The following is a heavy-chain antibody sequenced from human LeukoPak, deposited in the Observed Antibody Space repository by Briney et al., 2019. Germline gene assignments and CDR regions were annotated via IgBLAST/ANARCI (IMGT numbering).Heavy chain of an antibody. CDR2: VSTYNGNT. CDR3: ARGSLSSGWSNY. V-gene: IGHV1-18*01. D-gene: IGHD6-19*01. CDR1: GYTFTSYG. Sequence: ASVKVSCKASGYTFTSYGISWVRQAPGQGLEWMGWVSTYNGNTKYAQNLQGRVTTTTDTSTSTAYMELRSLRSDDTAVYYCARGSLSSGWSNYWGQGTLVTVSS. J-gene: IGHJ4*02.